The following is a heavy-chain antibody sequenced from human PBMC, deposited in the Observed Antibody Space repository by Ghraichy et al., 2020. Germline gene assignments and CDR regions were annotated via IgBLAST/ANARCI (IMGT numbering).Heavy chain of an antibody. CDR3: ARGDTSGYYRFDS. Sequence: GESLNISCEVSGFTFSTYWMHWVRQASGKGLVWVSRINTDGSGTTYADPVKGRFTVSRDNAKNTLYLQMNSLRAEDTAVYYCARGDTSGYYRFDSWGQGTLVTVSS. J-gene: IGHJ4*02. CDR1: GFTFSTYW. D-gene: IGHD3-22*01. V-gene: IGHV3-74*01. CDR2: INTDGSGT.